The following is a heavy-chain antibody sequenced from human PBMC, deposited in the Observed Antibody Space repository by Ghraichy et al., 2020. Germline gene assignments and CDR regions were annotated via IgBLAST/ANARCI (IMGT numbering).Heavy chain of an antibody. CDR2: ISGSVGGST. J-gene: IGHJ4*02. V-gene: IGHV3-23*01. D-gene: IGHD1-26*01. CDR3: AKERLAKGADY. CDR1: GFTFSNYA. Sequence: GGSLRLSCAASGFTFSNYAMNWVRQAPGKGLEWVSTISGSVGGSTYYADSVKGRFTISRDNSKDMLYLQMNNLRAEDTAVYHCAKERLAKGADYWGQGTLVTVSP.